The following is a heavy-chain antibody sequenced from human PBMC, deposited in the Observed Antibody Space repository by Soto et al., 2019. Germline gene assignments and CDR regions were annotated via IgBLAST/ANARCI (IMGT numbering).Heavy chain of an antibody. CDR3: ERRSWDDVSCHFYMEV. J-gene: IGHJ6*03. Sequence: PSQTLSLTCAISGDSVSSNSAAWNWIRQTPSRGLEWLGRTYYKSKWYNNYAVSVKSRVTINPDTSKNQFSLQLNSVTPEDTAIIYCSERRSWDDVSCHFYMEVGGKGTPVNVSS. CDR1: GDSVSSNSAA. D-gene: IGHD1-1*01. V-gene: IGHV6-1*01. CDR2: TYYKSKWYN.